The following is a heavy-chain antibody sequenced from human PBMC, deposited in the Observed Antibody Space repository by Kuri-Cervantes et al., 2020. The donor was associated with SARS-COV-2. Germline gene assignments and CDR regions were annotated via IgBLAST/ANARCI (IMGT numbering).Heavy chain of an antibody. CDR3: AKEGVGPGGGDSFFDY. J-gene: IGHJ4*02. Sequence: GESLKIPFASSGFTFSSYAMSWVRQAPGKGREWVSRINSDGSSTSYVDSGKGRFTISRDNAKNTLYLQINSLRAEDTAVYYCAKEGVGPGGGDSFFDYWGQGTLVTVSS. V-gene: IGHV3-74*01. CDR2: INSDGSST. D-gene: IGHD4-17*01. CDR1: GFTFSSYA.